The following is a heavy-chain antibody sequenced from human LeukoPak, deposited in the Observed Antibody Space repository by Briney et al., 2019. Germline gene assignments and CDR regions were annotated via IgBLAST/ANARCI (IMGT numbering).Heavy chain of an antibody. Sequence: GASVKVSCKASVGTFSSYAVSWVRQAPGQGLEWMGGIIPIFGTANYAQKFQGRVTITADESTSTAYMELSSLRSEDTAVYYCASFMVRGVPYYYGMDVWGQGTTVTVSS. CDR2: IIPIFGTA. CDR3: ASFMVRGVPYYYGMDV. CDR1: VGTFSSYA. J-gene: IGHJ6*02. V-gene: IGHV1-69*13. D-gene: IGHD3-10*01.